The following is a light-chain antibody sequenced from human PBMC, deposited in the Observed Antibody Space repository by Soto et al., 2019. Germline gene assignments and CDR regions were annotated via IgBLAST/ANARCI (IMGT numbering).Light chain of an antibody. CDR2: DAS. CDR3: QQYGSTRWT. V-gene: IGKV1-5*01. Sequence: DIQMTQSRSTLSASVGDRVTITCRASQSISSWLAWYQQKPGKAPKLLIYDASSRAAGIPDRFTGSGSGTDFTLTISRLEPEDFAVYYCQQYGSTRWTFGQGTKVDIK. CDR1: QSISSW. J-gene: IGKJ1*01.